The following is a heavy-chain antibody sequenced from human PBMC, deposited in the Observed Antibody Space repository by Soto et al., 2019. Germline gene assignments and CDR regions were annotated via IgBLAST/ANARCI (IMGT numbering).Heavy chain of an antibody. D-gene: IGHD1-26*01. CDR2: INPSAGST. CDR3: ANYHFEY. CDR1: GYTFSSPY. J-gene: IGHJ4*02. Sequence: QVQLVQSGAEVKKPGASVKVSCKASGYTFSSPYLQWVRQAPGQGLVWMGKINPSAGSTTYAQKVKGRVTMTRDTPTSTVYMELSSLRSEDTAVYYCANYHFEYWGQGTLVAVSS. V-gene: IGHV1-46*01.